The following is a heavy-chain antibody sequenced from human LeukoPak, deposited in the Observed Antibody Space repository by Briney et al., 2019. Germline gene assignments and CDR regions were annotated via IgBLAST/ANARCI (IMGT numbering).Heavy chain of an antibody. V-gene: IGHV3-21*01. CDR1: GFTFSSYA. D-gene: IGHD1-26*01. CDR2: ISTTSSHV. J-gene: IGHJ5*02. CDR3: ATLLLGPIRSSAQSESDL. Sequence: PGGSLRLSCAASGFTFSSYAMHWVRQAPGKGLQWVSSISTTSSHVYYADSVMGRFTISRDNAQNSVYLQMNSLRAEDTAVYSCATLLLGPIRSSAQSESDLWGQGTLVTVSS.